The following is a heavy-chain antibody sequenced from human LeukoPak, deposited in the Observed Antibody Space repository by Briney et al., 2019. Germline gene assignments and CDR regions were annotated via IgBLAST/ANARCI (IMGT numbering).Heavy chain of an antibody. CDR2: ISSSSSYI. J-gene: IGHJ3*02. V-gene: IGHV3-21*01. CDR1: GFTFSSYS. CDR3: ARDGDHDAFDI. D-gene: IGHD2-21*01. Sequence: GGSLRLSCAASGFTFSSYSMNWVRQAPGKGLEWVSSISSSSSYIYYADSVKGRFTISRDNAKNSLYLQMNSLKAEDTAVYYCARDGDHDAFDIWGQGTMVTVSS.